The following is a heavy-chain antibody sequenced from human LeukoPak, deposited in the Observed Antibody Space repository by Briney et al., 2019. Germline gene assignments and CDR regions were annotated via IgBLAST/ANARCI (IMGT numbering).Heavy chain of an antibody. Sequence: ASVTVSFTASGYTFTSYGISWVRQAPGQGLEWMGWISAYNGNTNYAQKLQGRVTMTTDTSTSAAYMELRSLRSDDTAVYYCARSIVGAFDIWGQGTMVTVSS. CDR2: ISAYNGNT. CDR1: GYTFTSYG. D-gene: IGHD1-26*01. J-gene: IGHJ3*02. CDR3: ARSIVGAFDI. V-gene: IGHV1-18*01.